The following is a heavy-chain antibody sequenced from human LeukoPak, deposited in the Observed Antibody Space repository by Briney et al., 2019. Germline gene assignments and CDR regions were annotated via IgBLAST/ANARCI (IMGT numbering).Heavy chain of an antibody. CDR1: GFTFSDYY. CDR2: ISSSGSTI. V-gene: IGHV3-11*01. D-gene: IGHD3-10*01. J-gene: IGHJ4*02. Sequence: GGSLRLSCAASGFTFSDYYMSWIRQAPGKGLEWVSYISSSGSTIYYADSVKGRFTISRDNSKNTLYLQMNSLRAEDTAVYYCAKRRRYYYGSGSYYYLDYWGQGTLVTVSS. CDR3: AKRRRYYYGSGSYYYLDY.